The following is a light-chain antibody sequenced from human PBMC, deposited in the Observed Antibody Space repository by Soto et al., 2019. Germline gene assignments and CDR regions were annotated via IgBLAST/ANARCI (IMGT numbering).Light chain of an antibody. J-gene: IGKJ4*01. CDR3: QQHGTSIT. CDR1: QNIKNNY. V-gene: IGKV3-20*01. Sequence: VVMTQSPRTLSLSPGERATLSCRASQNIKNNYVGWYQQKPGQAPTLLIYGASARATGVPDRFSGSWSGTDFTLIINRLEPEDFAVYYCQQHGTSITFGGGTKLESK. CDR2: GAS.